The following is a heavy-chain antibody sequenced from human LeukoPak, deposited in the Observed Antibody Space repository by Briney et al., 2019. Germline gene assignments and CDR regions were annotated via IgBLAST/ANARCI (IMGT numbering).Heavy chain of an antibody. V-gene: IGHV3-33*01. J-gene: IGHJ6*02. CDR2: IWYDGSNK. CDR3: ARDGQQLAPYTMDV. D-gene: IGHD6-13*01. Sequence: GGSLRLSCAASGFSFRSHAMHWVRQAPGKGLEWVAQIWYDGSNKYYTDSVKGRFTISRDNSESTLYLQMNSLRAEDTAAYYCARDGQQLAPYTMDVWGQGTTVTVS. CDR1: GFSFRSHA.